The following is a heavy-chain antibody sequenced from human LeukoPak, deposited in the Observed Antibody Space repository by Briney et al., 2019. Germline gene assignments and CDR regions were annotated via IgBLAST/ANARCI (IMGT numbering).Heavy chain of an antibody. J-gene: IGHJ4*02. CDR1: GGTFSSYA. CDR3: ARDHRYDFWSGYYLD. CDR2: ITPIFGTA. Sequence: GASVKVSCKASGGTFSSYAISWVRQAPGQGLEWMGGITPIFGTANYAQKFQGRVTITADESTSTAYMELSSLRSEDTAVYYCARDHRYDFWSGYYLDWGQGTLVTVSS. D-gene: IGHD3-3*01. V-gene: IGHV1-69*13.